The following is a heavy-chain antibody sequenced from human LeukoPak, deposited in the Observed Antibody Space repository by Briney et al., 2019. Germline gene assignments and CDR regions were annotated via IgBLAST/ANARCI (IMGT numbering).Heavy chain of an antibody. CDR3: ARLGIQLWNFEVRQNWFDP. CDR2: THTSGST. CDR1: GDSISSYY. D-gene: IGHD5-18*01. Sequence: SETLSLTCTVSGDSISSYYWSWVRQPPGKGLEWIWYTHTSGSTSYNPSLKSRLTISVDMSKNQVSLKLSSVTAADTAVYYCARLGIQLWNFEVRQNWFDPWGQGTLVTVSS. J-gene: IGHJ5*02. V-gene: IGHV4-4*09.